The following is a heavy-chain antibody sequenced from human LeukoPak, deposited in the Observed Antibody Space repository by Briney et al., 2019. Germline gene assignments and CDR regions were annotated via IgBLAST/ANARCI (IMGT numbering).Heavy chain of an antibody. V-gene: IGHV5-51*01. CDR1: GYSFTTHW. CDR2: IFPGDSET. CDR3: ARQNDILTGYYNGWFDP. Sequence: GESLKISCKGSGYSFTTHWIGWVRQLPGKGLEWMGLIFPGDSETIYSPSLQGQVTISADKSINTAYLRWSSLKASDTAMYYCARQNDILTGYYNGWFDPWGQGTLVTVSS. J-gene: IGHJ5*02. D-gene: IGHD3-9*01.